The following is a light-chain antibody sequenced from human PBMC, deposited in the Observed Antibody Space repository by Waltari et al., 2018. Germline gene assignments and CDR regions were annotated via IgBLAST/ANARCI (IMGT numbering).Light chain of an antibody. CDR3: VQAIAFPWT. CDR1: QSLLHSNGNTY. V-gene: IGKV2-40*01. J-gene: IGKJ1*01. Sequence: DIVMTQTPLSLPITPGEPASISCRSSQSLLHSNGNTYLHWYLQKSGQSPHLLIYGGSNRASGVTDRFSGSWSGTDFTPKISKVEAEDVGVYYCVQAIAFPWTFGQGTKVEIK. CDR2: GGS.